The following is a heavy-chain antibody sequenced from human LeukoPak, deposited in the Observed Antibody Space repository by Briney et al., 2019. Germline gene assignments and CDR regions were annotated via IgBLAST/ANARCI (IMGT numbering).Heavy chain of an antibody. V-gene: IGHV1-46*03. CDR1: VYSLTRYF. CDR2: INHIGGST. D-gene: IGHD1-7*01. Sequence: ASVKVSRKASVYSLTRYFMNWVRQAPGQGLEWIGIINHIGGSTHYAQRFQGRLTMPRDTSTSTGYMELSSLRSEDTAVYYCARGELFFSAFDIWGQGTMVIVPS. CDR3: ARGELFFSAFDI. J-gene: IGHJ3*02.